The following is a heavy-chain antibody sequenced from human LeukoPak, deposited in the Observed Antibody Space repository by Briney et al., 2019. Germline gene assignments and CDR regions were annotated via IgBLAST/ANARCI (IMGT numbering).Heavy chain of an antibody. CDR3: AKGGPQFFDY. J-gene: IGHJ4*02. CDR2: ISGSGGTT. D-gene: IGHD5-24*01. CDR1: GFTFSNYA. Sequence: PWGSLRLSCVASGFTFSNYAMTWVRQAPGKGLEWVSTISGSGGTTNYADSVKGRFTISRDSSKSTLYLQMNSLRAEDTAVYFCAKGGPQFFDYWGQGSLVTVSS. V-gene: IGHV3-23*01.